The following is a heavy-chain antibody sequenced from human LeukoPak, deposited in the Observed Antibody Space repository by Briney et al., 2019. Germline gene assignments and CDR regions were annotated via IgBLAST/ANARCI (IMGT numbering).Heavy chain of an antibody. V-gene: IGHV4-59*11. CDR2: IYYSGST. Sequence: SETLSLTCTVSGGSISSHYWSWIQQPPGKGLEWIGYIYYSGSTNYNPSLKSRVTISVDTSKNQFSLKLSSVTAADTAVYYCASARDRGGPFDYWGQGTLVTVSS. D-gene: IGHD3-16*01. J-gene: IGHJ4*02. CDR3: ASARDRGGPFDY. CDR1: GGSISSHY.